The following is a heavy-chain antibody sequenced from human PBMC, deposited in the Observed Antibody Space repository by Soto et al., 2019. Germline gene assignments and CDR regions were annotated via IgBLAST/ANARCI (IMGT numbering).Heavy chain of an antibody. D-gene: IGHD6-13*01. CDR1: GGSISSSSYY. J-gene: IGHJ6*02. V-gene: IGHV4-39*01. Sequence: SETLSLTCTVSGGSISSSSYYWGWFRQPPGKGLEWIGSIYYSGSTYYNPSLKSRVTISVDTSKNQFSLKLSSVTAADTAGYYCASQQLVHYYDRMDVWGQGTTVT. CDR3: ASQQLVHYYDRMDV. CDR2: IYYSGST.